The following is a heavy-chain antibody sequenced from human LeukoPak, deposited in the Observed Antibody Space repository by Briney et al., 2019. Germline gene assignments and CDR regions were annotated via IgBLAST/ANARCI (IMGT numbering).Heavy chain of an antibody. Sequence: PSQTLSLTCTVSGGSISSGSYYWSWIRQLAGKGLEWIGRIYTSGSTNYNPSLKSRVTMSVDTSKNQFSLKLSSVTAADTAVYYCARSLRRDAFDIWGQGTMVTVSS. CDR3: ARSLRRDAFDI. CDR1: GGSISSGSYY. CDR2: IYTSGST. V-gene: IGHV4-61*02. J-gene: IGHJ3*02. D-gene: IGHD5/OR15-5a*01.